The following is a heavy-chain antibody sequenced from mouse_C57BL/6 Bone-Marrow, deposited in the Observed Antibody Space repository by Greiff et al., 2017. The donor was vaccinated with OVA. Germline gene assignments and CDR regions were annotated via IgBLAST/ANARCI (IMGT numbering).Heavy chain of an antibody. CDR1: GYTFTSYW. J-gene: IGHJ2*01. Sequence: VQLQQPGAELVKPGASVKLSCKASGYTFTSYWMQWVKQRPGQGLEWIGEIDPSDSYTNYNQKFKGKATLTVDTSSSTAYMQLRSLTSEDSAVYYCAREGVRLRTAFFDYWGQGTTLTGSS. CDR3: AREGVRLRTAFFDY. V-gene: IGHV1-50*01. D-gene: IGHD2-4*01. CDR2: IDPSDSYT.